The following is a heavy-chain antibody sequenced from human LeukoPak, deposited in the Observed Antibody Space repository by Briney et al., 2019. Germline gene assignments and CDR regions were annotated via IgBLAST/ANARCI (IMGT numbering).Heavy chain of an antibody. CDR3: AGSPYSSSPYNWFDP. Sequence: SETLSLTCTVSGGSISSYYWSWIRQPPGKGLEWIWYIYYSGSTGSNPSLKSRVTISVDTSKNQFSLKLSSVTAADTAVYYCAGSPYSSSPYNWFDPWGQGTLVTVSS. V-gene: IGHV4-59*08. CDR2: IYYSGST. CDR1: GGSISSYY. J-gene: IGHJ5*02. D-gene: IGHD6-6*01.